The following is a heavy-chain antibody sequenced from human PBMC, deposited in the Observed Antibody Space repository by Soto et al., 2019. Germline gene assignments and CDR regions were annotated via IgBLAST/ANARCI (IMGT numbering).Heavy chain of an antibody. CDR2: IYYSGST. CDR1: GGSISSGGYY. D-gene: IGHD4-17*01. J-gene: IGHJ5*02. V-gene: IGHV4-31*03. CDR3: ARDWDGDYHNWFDP. Sequence: QVQLQESGPGLVKPSQTLSLTCTVSGGSISSGGYYWSWIRQHPGKGLEWIGYIYYSGSTYYNPSVKGRVTKSVDTSKNQFSLKLSSVTAADTAVYYCARDWDGDYHNWFDPWGQGNLVTVSS.